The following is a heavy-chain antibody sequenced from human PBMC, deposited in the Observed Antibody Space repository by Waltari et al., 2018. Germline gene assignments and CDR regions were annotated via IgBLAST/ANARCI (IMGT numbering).Heavy chain of an antibody. CDR3: ARDIRGDGYNEDLVWYFDL. J-gene: IGHJ2*01. D-gene: IGHD5-12*01. Sequence: QVQLVQSGAEVKKPGSSVKVSCKASGGTFSSYAISWVRQAPGQGLEWMGWIIPIFGTANDAQKFQGRVTITTDESTSTAYMELSSLRSEDTAVYYCARDIRGDGYNEDLVWYFDLWGRGTLVTVSS. CDR1: GGTFSSYA. V-gene: IGHV1-69*05. CDR2: IIPIFGTA.